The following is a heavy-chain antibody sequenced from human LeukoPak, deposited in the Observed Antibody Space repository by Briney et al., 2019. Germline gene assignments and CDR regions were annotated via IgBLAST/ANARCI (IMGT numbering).Heavy chain of an antibody. Sequence: SETLSLTCSVSGASISSYYWSWIRQPAGKGLEWIWRIYTSGSTNYNPSLKSRVTMSVDTSKNQFSLKLSSVTAADTAVYYCATTVRFLEWLGYWGQGTLVTVSS. CDR1: GASISSYY. D-gene: IGHD3-3*01. CDR3: ATTVRFLEWLGY. V-gene: IGHV4-4*07. J-gene: IGHJ4*02. CDR2: IYTSGST.